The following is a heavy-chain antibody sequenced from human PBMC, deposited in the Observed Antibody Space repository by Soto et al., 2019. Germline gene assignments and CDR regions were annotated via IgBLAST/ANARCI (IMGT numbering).Heavy chain of an antibody. V-gene: IGHV5-10-1*01. CDR2: IDPSDSYT. D-gene: IGHD6-6*01. J-gene: IGHJ4*02. Sequence: XESLKISWQGSGYSFTSYGISWVRQMPGKGLEWMGRIDPSDSYTNYSPSFQGHVTISADKSISTAYLQWSSLKASDTAMYYCERLRRQLTDYWGQGTLVTVSS. CDR1: GYSFTSYG. CDR3: ERLRRQLTDY.